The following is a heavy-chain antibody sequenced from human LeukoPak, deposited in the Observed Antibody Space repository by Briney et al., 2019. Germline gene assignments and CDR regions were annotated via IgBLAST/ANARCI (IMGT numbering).Heavy chain of an antibody. J-gene: IGHJ4*02. Sequence: SGPGLVKPSETLSLTCTVSGGSISSSSYYWGWIRQPPGKGLEWIGSIYYSGSTYYNPSLKSRVTISVDTSKNQFSLKLSSVTAADTAVYYCARSGYCSSTSCFDYWGQGTLVTVSS. V-gene: IGHV4-39*07. CDR2: IYYSGST. D-gene: IGHD2-2*01. CDR1: GGSISSSSYY. CDR3: ARSGYCSSTSCFDY.